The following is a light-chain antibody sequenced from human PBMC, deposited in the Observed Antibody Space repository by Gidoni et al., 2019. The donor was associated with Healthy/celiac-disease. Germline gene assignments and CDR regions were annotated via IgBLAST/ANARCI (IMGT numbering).Light chain of an antibody. CDR1: QSVLYSSNNKNY. CDR3: QQYYSTPLT. J-gene: IGKJ4*01. V-gene: IGKV4-1*01. Sequence: DIVMTQSPYSLAVSLGERATINCKSSQSVLYSSNNKNYLAWYQQKPGQPPKLLIYWASTRESGVPDRFSGSGSGTDFTLTISSLQAEDGSVYYCQQYYSTPLTFGGGTKVEIK. CDR2: WAS.